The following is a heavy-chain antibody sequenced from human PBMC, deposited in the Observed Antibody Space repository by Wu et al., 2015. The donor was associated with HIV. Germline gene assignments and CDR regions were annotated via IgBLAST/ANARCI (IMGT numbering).Heavy chain of an antibody. CDR3: ARDRPYFDF. CDR2: VSPYNGDT. Sequence: QVQLVQSGSEVKKPGASVKVSCKTSGYTFSSYGISWMRQAPGQGLEWMGWVSPYNGDTLYTQKFQGRVTMTTDTSTTTVYMDLRSLKSDDTAAYYCARDRPYFDFWGQGTLVTVSS. CDR1: GYTFSSYG. J-gene: IGHJ4*02. V-gene: IGHV1-18*01.